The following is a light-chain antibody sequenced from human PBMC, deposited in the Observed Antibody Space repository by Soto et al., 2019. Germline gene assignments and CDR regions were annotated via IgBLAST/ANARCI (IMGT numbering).Light chain of an antibody. J-gene: IGKJ4*02. CDR2: AAS. CDR1: QGISSY. Sequence: AIRMTQSPSSFSASTGDRVTITCRARQGISSYLAWYQQKPGKAPKLLIYAASTLQSGVPSRFSSSGSGTEFTLTIHCLQSEDFASYLWQRYYSFPLTCGGGTKVEIK. CDR3: QRYYSFPLT. V-gene: IGKV1-8*01.